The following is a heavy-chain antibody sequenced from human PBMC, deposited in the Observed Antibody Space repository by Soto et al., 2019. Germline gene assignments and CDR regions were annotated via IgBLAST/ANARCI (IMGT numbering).Heavy chain of an antibody. Sequence: GGSLRLSCTASGFTFGDYAMSWFRQAPWKGLEWVGFIRSKAYGGTTEYAASVKGRFTISRDDSKSIAYLQMNSLKTEDTAVYYCTRGSFDYGQTVDDFEICGQGTMVAV. CDR1: GFTFGDYA. V-gene: IGHV3-49*03. D-gene: IGHD4-17*01. CDR2: IRSKAYGGTT. J-gene: IGHJ3*02. CDR3: TRGSFDYGQTVDDFEI.